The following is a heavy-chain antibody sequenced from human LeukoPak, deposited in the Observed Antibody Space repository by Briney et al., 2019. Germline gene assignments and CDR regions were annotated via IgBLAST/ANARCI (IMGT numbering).Heavy chain of an antibody. CDR3: ARAYSYGRYYFDY. CDR2: IYSGGST. Sequence: GRSLRLSCAASGFTFSSYGMHWVRQAPGKGLEWVSVIYSGGSTYYADSVKGRFTISRDNSKNTLYLQMNSLRAEDTAVYYCARAYSYGRYYFDYWGQGTLVTVSS. D-gene: IGHD5-18*01. V-gene: IGHV3-53*01. CDR1: GFTFSSYG. J-gene: IGHJ4*02.